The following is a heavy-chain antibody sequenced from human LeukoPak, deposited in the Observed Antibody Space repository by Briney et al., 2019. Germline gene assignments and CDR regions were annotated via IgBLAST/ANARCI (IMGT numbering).Heavy chain of an antibody. V-gene: IGHV4-39*01. CDR1: GGSISSSSYY. CDR2: IYYSGST. J-gene: IGHJ4*02. CDR3: ARLSPAGTDY. D-gene: IGHD6-13*01. Sequence: SETLSLTXTVSGGSISSSSYYWGWICQPPGKGLEWIGSIYYSGSTYYNPSFKSRVTISVDTSKNQSSLKLSSVTAADTAVYYCARLSPAGTDYWGQGTLVTVSS.